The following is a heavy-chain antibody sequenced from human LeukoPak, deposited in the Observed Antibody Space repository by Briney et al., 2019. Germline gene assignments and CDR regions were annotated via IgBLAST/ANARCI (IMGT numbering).Heavy chain of an antibody. CDR3: ARGDYYGSRGDY. D-gene: IGHD3-10*01. CDR2: IWYDGSNK. J-gene: IGHJ4*02. V-gene: IGHV3-33*01. CDR1: GFTFSSYG. Sequence: GGSLRLSCAASGFTFSSYGMHWVRQAPGKGLEWVAVIWYDGSNKYYADSVKGRFTSSRDNSKNTLYLQMNSLRAEDTAVYYCARGDYYGSRGDYWGQGTLVTVSS.